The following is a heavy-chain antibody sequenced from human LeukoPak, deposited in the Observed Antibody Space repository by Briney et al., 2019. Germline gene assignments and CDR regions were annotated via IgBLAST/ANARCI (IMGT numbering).Heavy chain of an antibody. V-gene: IGHV1-58*02. CDR2: IVVASGNT. CDR1: GFSFRSSA. J-gene: IGHJ6*02. CDR3: ATELRYLESDGRDV. D-gene: IGHD3-3*01. Sequence: GTTVNVSCKASGFSFRSSAMQWVRQARGTRREWIGWIVVASGNTNYAQKFQERVTITRDMSTSTAYMELSSLRSEDTAVYFCATELRYLESDGRDVWGQGTTVTVSS.